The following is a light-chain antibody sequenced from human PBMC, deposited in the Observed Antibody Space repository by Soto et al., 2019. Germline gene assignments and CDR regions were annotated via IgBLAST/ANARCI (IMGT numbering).Light chain of an antibody. CDR1: ESSSSW. Sequence: PSTASASVGAGVYNPYLAGESSSSWLAGYQQQTGRDPTLLIFDASSLEGGVPARWCGSGSGTEFTITISSLQPDDFAAYYCQQYNSYPWTFGQGTKVDIK. CDR3: QQYNSYPWT. J-gene: IGKJ1*01. V-gene: IGKV1-5*01. CDR2: DAS.